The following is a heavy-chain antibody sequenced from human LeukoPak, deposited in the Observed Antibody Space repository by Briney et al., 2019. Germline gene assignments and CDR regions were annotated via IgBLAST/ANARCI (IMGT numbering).Heavy chain of an antibody. Sequence: GGSLRLSCAASGFTFSSYSMNWVRQAPGKGLEWVSSISSSSSYIYYADSVKGRFTISRDNAKNSLYPQMNSLRAEDTAVYYCARDRSSWPLDYWGQGTLVTVSS. CDR1: GFTFSSYS. J-gene: IGHJ4*02. CDR3: ARDRSSWPLDY. CDR2: ISSSSSYI. D-gene: IGHD6-13*01. V-gene: IGHV3-21*01.